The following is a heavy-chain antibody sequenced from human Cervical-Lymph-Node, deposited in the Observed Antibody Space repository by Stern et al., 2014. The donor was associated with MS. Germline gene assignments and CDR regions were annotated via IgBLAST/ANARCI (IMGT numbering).Heavy chain of an antibody. J-gene: IGHJ4*02. V-gene: IGHV3-49*05. Sequence: EMQLVESGGGLVKPGRSLRLPCTTSGFTFGDYAVSWFRQAPGKGLEWVGFIRSKAYGGTVEYDASVKGRFTISRDDSKSIAYLQMNSLKIEDTAVYYCSRVVYTMTGYYFDYWGQGTLVTVSS. CDR3: SRVVYTMTGYYFDY. D-gene: IGHD5/OR15-5a*01. CDR2: IRSKAYGGTV. CDR1: GFTFGDYA.